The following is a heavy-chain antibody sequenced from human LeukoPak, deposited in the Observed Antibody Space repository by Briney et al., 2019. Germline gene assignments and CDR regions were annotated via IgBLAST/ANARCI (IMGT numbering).Heavy chain of an antibody. Sequence: GGSLRLSCAASKFTFSSFEMNWVRQAPGKGLEWVSFISSSGGTTYYADSVKGRFTISRDNAKNLLYLQMNSLRAEDTAVYYCARVAREDGRFDPWGQGTLVTVSS. CDR2: ISSSGGTT. D-gene: IGHD5-24*01. J-gene: IGHJ5*02. CDR1: KFTFSSFE. CDR3: ARVAREDGRFDP. V-gene: IGHV3-48*03.